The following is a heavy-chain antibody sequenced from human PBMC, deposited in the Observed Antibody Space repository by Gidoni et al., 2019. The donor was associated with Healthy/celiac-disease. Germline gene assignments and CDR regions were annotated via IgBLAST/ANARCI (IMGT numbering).Heavy chain of an antibody. D-gene: IGHD3-3*01. Sequence: QVQLVQSGAEVKKPGASVKVSCKASGYTFTSSDINWVRQATGQGLEWMGWMNPNSGNTGYAQKFQGRVTMTRNTSISTAYMELSSLRSEDTAVYYCARGPFGGFWSGFSYYYYMDVWGKGTTVTVSS. CDR1: GYTFTSSD. V-gene: IGHV1-8*01. CDR2: MNPNSGNT. CDR3: ARGPFGGFWSGFSYYYYMDV. J-gene: IGHJ6*03.